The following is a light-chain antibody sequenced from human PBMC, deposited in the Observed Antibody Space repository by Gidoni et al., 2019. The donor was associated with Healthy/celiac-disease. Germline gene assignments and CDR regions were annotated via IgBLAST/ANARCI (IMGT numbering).Light chain of an antibody. J-gene: IGLJ3*02. V-gene: IGLV1-40*01. CDR1: SSNIGAGYD. Sequence: QSVLTPPPSVSAAPAQRVTISCTGSSSNIGAGYDVHWYQQLPGTAPKLLIYGNSNRPSGVPDRFSGSKSGTSASLAITGLQAEDEADYYCQSYDSSMSAAVFGGGTKLTVL. CDR2: GNS. CDR3: QSYDSSMSAAV.